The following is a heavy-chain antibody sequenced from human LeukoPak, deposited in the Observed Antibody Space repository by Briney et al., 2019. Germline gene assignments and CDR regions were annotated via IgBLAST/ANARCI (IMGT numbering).Heavy chain of an antibody. J-gene: IGHJ4*02. CDR2: IKQDGSEK. CDR3: ARENPERYCSDGSCYLYYFDY. CDR1: GFTFSSYW. Sequence: GGSLRLSCAASGFTFSSYWMSWVRQAPGKGLEWVANIKQDGSEKYYVDSVKGRFTISRDNAKNSLYLQMNSLRAEDTAVYYCARENPERYCSDGSCYLYYFDYWGQGTLVTVSS. V-gene: IGHV3-7*01. D-gene: IGHD2-15*01.